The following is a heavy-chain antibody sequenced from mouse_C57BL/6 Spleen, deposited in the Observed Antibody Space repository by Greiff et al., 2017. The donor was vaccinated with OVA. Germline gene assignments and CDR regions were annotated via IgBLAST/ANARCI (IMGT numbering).Heavy chain of an antibody. J-gene: IGHJ4*01. D-gene: IGHD2-10*02. CDR1: GYTFTSYW. CDR3: ARRGYGNYAMDY. V-gene: IGHV1-55*01. Sequence: QVQLQQPGAELVKPGASVTMSCKASGYTFTSYWITWVKQRPGQGLEWIGDISPGSGSTNYNEKFKSKATLTVDTSSSTAYMQLSSLTSEDSAVYYCARRGYGNYAMDYWGQGTSVTVSS. CDR2: ISPGSGST.